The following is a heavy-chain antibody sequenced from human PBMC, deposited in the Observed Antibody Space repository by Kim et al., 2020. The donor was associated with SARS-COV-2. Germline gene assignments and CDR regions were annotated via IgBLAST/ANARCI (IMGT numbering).Heavy chain of an antibody. Sequence: ASVKVSCKASGYTFTGYYMHWVRQAPGQGLEWMGWINPNSGGTNYAQKFQGWVTMTRDTSISTAYMELSRLRSDDTAVYYCARGKGLDRGVIQRYYYYGMDLWGKENTVTVSS. J-gene: IGHJ6*04. D-gene: IGHD3-10*01. CDR1: GYTFTGYY. CDR3: ARGKGLDRGVIQRYYYYGMDL. V-gene: IGHV1-2*04. CDR2: INPNSGGT.